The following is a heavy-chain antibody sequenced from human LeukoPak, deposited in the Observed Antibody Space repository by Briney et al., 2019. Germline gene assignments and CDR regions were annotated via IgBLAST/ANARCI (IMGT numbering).Heavy chain of an antibody. Sequence: KASETLSLTCTVSGGSISSYYWSWIRQPPGKGLEWIGYIYYSGSTNYNPSLKSRVTISVDTSKNQFSLKLSSVTAADTAVYYCAREGGSSSWYFDYWGQGTLVTVSS. J-gene: IGHJ4*02. D-gene: IGHD6-13*01. V-gene: IGHV4-59*01. CDR2: IYYSGST. CDR3: AREGGSSSWYFDY. CDR1: GGSISSYY.